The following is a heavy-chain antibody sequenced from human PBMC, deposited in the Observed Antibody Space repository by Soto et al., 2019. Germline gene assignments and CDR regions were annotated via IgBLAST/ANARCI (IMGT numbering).Heavy chain of an antibody. CDR2: IYYSGST. V-gene: IGHV4-59*01. CDR1: GGSISSYY. J-gene: IGHJ5*02. Sequence: QVQLQESGPGLVKPSETLSLTCTVSGGSISSYYWSWIRQPPGKGLEWIGYIYYSGSTNYNPSLKRRVTISVDTSKNQFSLKLSSVTAADTAVYYCAREGSSSSYWFDPWGQGTLVTVSS. CDR3: AREGSSSSYWFDP. D-gene: IGHD6-6*01.